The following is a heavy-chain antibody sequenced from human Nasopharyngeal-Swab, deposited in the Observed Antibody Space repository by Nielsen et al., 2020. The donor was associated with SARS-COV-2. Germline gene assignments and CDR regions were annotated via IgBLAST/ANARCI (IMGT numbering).Heavy chain of an antibody. CDR1: GFTFSNYA. CDR3: ARDQGLEPTFDAFDI. Sequence: GESLKISCAASGFTFSNYAMTWVRQAPGKGLEWVSSISSSSSYIYYADSVKGRFTISRDNAKNSLYLQMNSLRAEDTAVYYCARDQGLEPTFDAFDIWGQGTMVTVSS. CDR2: ISSSSSYI. V-gene: IGHV3-21*01. D-gene: IGHD1-1*01. J-gene: IGHJ3*02.